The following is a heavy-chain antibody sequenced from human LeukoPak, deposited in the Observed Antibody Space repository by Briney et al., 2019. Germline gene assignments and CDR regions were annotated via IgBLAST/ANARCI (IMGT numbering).Heavy chain of an antibody. V-gene: IGHV3-21*01. CDR1: GFTFSSYS. J-gene: IGHJ4*02. D-gene: IGHD3-22*01. CDR3: ARGIADYYDSSGYSRGRGSDFDY. CDR2: ISSSSSYI. Sequence: GGSLRLSCAASGFTFSSYSMNWVRQAPGKGLEWVSSISSSSSYIYYADSVKGRFTISRDNAKNSLYLQMNSLRAEDTAVYYCARGIADYYDSSGYSRGRGSDFDYWGQGTLVTVSS.